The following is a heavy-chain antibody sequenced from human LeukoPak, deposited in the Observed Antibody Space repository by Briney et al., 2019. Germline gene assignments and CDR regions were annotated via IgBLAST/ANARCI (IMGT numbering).Heavy chain of an antibody. CDR2: INPSGGST. CDR3: ARGGQAGTGDL. J-gene: IGHJ5*02. Sequence: GASVKVSCKASGYTFTDYWIYWVRQAPGQGLEWMGIINPSGGSTNYAQRFQGRATMTRDTSTNTVYMDLSSLRSEDTAVYYCARGGQAGTGDLWGQGTLVTVSS. D-gene: IGHD3-10*01. V-gene: IGHV1-46*01. CDR1: GYTFTDYW.